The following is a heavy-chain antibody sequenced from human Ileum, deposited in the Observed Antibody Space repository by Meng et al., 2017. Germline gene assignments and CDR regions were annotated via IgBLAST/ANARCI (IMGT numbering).Heavy chain of an antibody. Sequence: QVQLQESGPGLVKPSQTLSLNCTGSGGSITSGDYYWSWFRQPPGKGLEWIGYIFYTGATYSNPSLKSRVTVSLDTSKSQFSLKLSSVTAADTAIYYCVSERRRSYFFDYWGQGTLVTVSS. V-gene: IGHV4-30-4*01. CDR3: VSERRRSYFFDY. CDR1: GGSITSGDYY. J-gene: IGHJ4*02. CDR2: IFYTGAT.